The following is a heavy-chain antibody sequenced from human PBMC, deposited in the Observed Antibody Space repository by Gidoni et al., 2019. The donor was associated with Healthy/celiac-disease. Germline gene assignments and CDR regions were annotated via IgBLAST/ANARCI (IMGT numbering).Heavy chain of an antibody. Sequence: QVQLQESGPGLVKPSETLSLTCAVSGYSISSGYYWGWIRQPPGKGLEWIGSIYPCGSTYYNPSLKSRVTISVDTSKNQFSLKLSSVTAADTAVYYCAREDLELPPYYYYGMDVWGQGTTVTVSS. CDR1: GYSISSGYY. V-gene: IGHV4-38-2*02. CDR3: AREDLELPPYYYYGMDV. J-gene: IGHJ6*02. CDR2: IYPCGST. D-gene: IGHD1-7*01.